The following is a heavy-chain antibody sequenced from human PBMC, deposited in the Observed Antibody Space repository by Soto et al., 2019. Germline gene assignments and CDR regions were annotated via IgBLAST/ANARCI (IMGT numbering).Heavy chain of an antibody. D-gene: IGHD3-3*01. J-gene: IGHJ5*02. V-gene: IGHV4-34*01. CDR2: INHSGST. CDR3: AREKSRGHTIFGVGGRSNWFDP. CDR1: GGSFSGYY. Sequence: QVQLQQWGAGLLKPSETLSLTCAVYGGSFSGYYWSWIRQPPGKGLEWIGEINHSGSTNYNPSLKSRVTISVDTSKNQFSLKLSSVTAADTAVYYCAREKSRGHTIFGVGGRSNWFDPWGQGTLVTVSS.